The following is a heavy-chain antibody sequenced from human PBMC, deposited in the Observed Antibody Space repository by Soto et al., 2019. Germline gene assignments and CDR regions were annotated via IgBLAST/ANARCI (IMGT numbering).Heavy chain of an antibody. D-gene: IGHD3-22*01. J-gene: IGHJ6*02. V-gene: IGHV3-9*01. CDR3: AKDKLTFGDYYDSSGYPYYYYSMDV. CDR2: ISWNSGNI. Sequence: PGGSLRLSCAASGFAFNDYVMHWVRQAPGKGLEWVSGISWNSGNIGYADSVKGRFTISRDNAENSLYLQMNSLRAEDTALYYCAKDKLTFGDYYDSSGYPYYYYSMDVWGQGTAVTVSS. CDR1: GFAFNDYV.